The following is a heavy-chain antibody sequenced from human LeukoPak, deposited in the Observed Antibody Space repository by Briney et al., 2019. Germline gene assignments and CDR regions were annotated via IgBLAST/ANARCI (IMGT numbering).Heavy chain of an antibody. V-gene: IGHV1-2*02. CDR3: ARDDRRYTVVVPAAINYYSGMDV. D-gene: IGHD2-2*01. Sequence: ASVNVSCKASGYTFTGYYMHWVRQAPGQGLEGMGWINPNSGGRNYAQKFQGRVTMTRDTSISTAYMELSRLRSDDTAVYYCARDDRRYTVVVPAAINYYSGMDVWGQGTTVTVSS. CDR1: GYTFTGYY. J-gene: IGHJ6*02. CDR2: INPNSGGR.